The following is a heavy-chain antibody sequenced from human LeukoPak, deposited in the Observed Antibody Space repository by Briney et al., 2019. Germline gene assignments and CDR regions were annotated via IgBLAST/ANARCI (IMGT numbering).Heavy chain of an antibody. CDR1: GYSISSGYY. CDR3: ARDHVYCSSTSCYGGPFFYYYGMDV. D-gene: IGHD2-2*01. Sequence: PSETLSLTCAVSGYSISSGYYWGWSWRPPGKGLEGIGSIYHSGSTYYNPSLKRRVTISVGTSKNQFSLKLSSVTAADTAVYYCARDHVYCSSTSCYGGPFFYYYGMDVWGKGTTVTVSS. V-gene: IGHV4-38-2*02. J-gene: IGHJ6*04. CDR2: IYHSGST.